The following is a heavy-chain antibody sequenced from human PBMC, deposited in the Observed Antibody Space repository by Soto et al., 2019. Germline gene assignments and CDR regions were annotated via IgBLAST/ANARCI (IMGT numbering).Heavy chain of an antibody. V-gene: IGHV3-23*01. CDR2: ISGSGGST. CDR1: GFTFSSYA. Sequence: GSLRLSCAASGFTFSSYAMGWVRQAPGKGLEWVSAISGSGGSTYYADSVKGRFTISRDNSKNTLYLQMNSLRAEDTAVYYCAKGITMIVESMDVWGQGTTVTVSS. D-gene: IGHD3-22*01. J-gene: IGHJ6*02. CDR3: AKGITMIVESMDV.